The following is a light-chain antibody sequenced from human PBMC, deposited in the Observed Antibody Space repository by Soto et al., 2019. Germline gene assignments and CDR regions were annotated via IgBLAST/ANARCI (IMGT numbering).Light chain of an antibody. CDR2: GAS. CDR3: QQYNNWPVYT. Sequence: EIVMTQSPATLSVSPGERATLSCRASQSVSSNLAWYQQKPGQAPRLLIYGASTRATGIPARFSGSGSGTEFTLTISSLQSEDFAVYYCQQYNNWPVYTFGQGTKLETK. V-gene: IGKV3-15*01. J-gene: IGKJ2*01. CDR1: QSVSSN.